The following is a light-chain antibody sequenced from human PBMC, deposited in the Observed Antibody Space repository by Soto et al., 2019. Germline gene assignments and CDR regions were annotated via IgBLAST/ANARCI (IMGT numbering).Light chain of an antibody. CDR3: QQCNNWPPIT. CDR2: DAS. CDR1: QSVSHY. J-gene: IGKJ5*01. V-gene: IGKV3-11*01. Sequence: EIVLTQSPATLSLSPGERDTLSCRASQSVSHYLAWYQQRPGQAPRLLIYDASSRAPGIPARFSGSGSGTDFTLTISSLEPEDFAVYYCQQCNNWPPITFCQGTRLEIK.